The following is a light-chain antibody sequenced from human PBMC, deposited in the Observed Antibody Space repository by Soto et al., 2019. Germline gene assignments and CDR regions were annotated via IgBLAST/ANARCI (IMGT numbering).Light chain of an antibody. CDR1: QSVTSRY. CDR2: GAS. V-gene: IGKV3-20*01. CDR3: QQYGTSPIT. J-gene: IGKJ5*01. Sequence: EIVVTQSPGTLSLSPGERATLSCRVSQSVTSRYLAWYQQKPGQAPRLLIYGASNRATGIPERFSGSGSGTDFTLTISSLEPEDFAVYYCQQYGTSPITFGQGTRLEI.